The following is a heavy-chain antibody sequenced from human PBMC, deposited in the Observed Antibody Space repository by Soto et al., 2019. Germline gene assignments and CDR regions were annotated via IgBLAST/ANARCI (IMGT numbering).Heavy chain of an antibody. D-gene: IGHD2-21*01. CDR3: ARVAHFTTIVVVGYYGMDV. J-gene: IGHJ6*02. V-gene: IGHV1-18*01. CDR2: INTYDGNT. CDR1: GYTFTSYG. Sequence: GASVKVSCKASGYTFTSYGINWVRQAPGQGLEWMGWINTYDGNTNHAQKFQGRVTITADESTSTAYMELSSLRSEDTAVYYCARVAHFTTIVVVGYYGMDVWGQGTTVTVSS.